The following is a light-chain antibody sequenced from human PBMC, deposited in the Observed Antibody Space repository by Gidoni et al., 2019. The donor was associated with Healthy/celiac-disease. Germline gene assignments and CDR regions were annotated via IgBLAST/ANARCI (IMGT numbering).Light chain of an antibody. CDR3: MQDQQTPIT. CDR2: LGP. V-gene: IGKV2-28*01. CDR1: QSRLHSNGSSY. Sequence: VMIPSPLSLIVTPEEPASIPCRSSQSRLHSNGSSYLDWYLQKPGQSPHLLIYLGPIRAAGVPDRFSGRGSGTDFTLKISRVEAEDVGVYYCMQDQQTPITFGQGTRLEIK. J-gene: IGKJ5*01.